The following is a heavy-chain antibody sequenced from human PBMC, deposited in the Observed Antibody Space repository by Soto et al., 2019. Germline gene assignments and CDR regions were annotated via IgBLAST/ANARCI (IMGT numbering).Heavy chain of an antibody. Sequence: WVSLRLPCAPSGFTLSPYAISWVRHAPGKGLEWVSTISGSGGSTYYADSVKGRFTISRDNSKNTLYVQMNSLRAEDTAVYYGARGLRVYSSNCDYWGQGTLVTV. V-gene: IGHV3-23*01. J-gene: IGHJ4*02. CDR2: ISGSGGST. D-gene: IGHD5-18*01. CDR1: GFTLSPYA. CDR3: ARGLRVYSSNCDY.